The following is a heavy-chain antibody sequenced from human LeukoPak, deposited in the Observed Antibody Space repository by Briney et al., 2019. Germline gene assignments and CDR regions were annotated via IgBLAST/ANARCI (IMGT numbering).Heavy chain of an antibody. D-gene: IGHD3-9*01. V-gene: IGHV3-21*01. CDR1: GFTFSSYS. CDR3: ARDRQSRSLVTDYYYYYYMDV. CDR2: ISSSSSYI. J-gene: IGHJ6*03. Sequence: GGSLRLSCAASGFTFSSYSMNWVRQAPGKGLEWVSSISSSSSYIYYADSVKGRFTISRDNAKNSLYLQMNSLRAEDTAVYYCARDRQSRSLVTDYYYYYYMDVWGKGTTVTISS.